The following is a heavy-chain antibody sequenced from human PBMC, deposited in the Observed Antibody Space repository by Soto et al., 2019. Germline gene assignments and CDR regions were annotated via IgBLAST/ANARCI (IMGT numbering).Heavy chain of an antibody. CDR3: AREEVATITGWFDP. J-gene: IGHJ5*02. D-gene: IGHD5-12*01. CDR1: GGTFSSYA. Sequence: SVKVSCKASGGTFSSYAISWVRQAPGQGLEWMGGIIPIFGTANYAQKFQGRVTITADESTSTAYMELSSLRSEDTAVYYCAREEVATITGWFDPWGQGTLVTVSS. CDR2: IIPIFGTA. V-gene: IGHV1-69*13.